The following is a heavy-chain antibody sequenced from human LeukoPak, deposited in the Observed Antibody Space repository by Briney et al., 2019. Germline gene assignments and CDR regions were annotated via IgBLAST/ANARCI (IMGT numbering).Heavy chain of an antibody. J-gene: IGHJ6*02. CDR2: INHNGNVN. Sequence: HPGGSLRLSCAASGFNVNNAWMNWARQAPGKGLEWVASINHNGNVNYYVDSVKGRFTISRDNAKNSLYLQMSNLRAEDTAVYFCARGGGLDVWGQGATVTVSS. CDR1: GFNVNNAW. V-gene: IGHV3-7*03. CDR3: ARGGGLDV. D-gene: IGHD3-16*01.